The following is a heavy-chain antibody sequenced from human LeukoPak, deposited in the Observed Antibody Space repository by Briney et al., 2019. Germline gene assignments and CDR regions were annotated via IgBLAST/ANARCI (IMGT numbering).Heavy chain of an antibody. Sequence: PGGSLRLSCAASGFTFSKYWMLSVRQAPGKGLESVSRINTDGTVTTYADYVKGRFTVSRDNADNTMFLQMNSVRDEDTAVYYCATKQWLAPPPDSWGQGTPVTVSS. V-gene: IGHV3-74*01. CDR2: INTDGTVT. CDR3: ATKQWLAPPPDS. CDR1: GFTFSKYW. D-gene: IGHD6-19*01. J-gene: IGHJ4*02.